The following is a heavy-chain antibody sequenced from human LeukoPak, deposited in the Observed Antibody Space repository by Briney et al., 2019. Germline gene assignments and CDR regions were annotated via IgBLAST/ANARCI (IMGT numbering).Heavy chain of an antibody. CDR3: ARVRSNLFYYMDV. D-gene: IGHD2-15*01. Sequence: GRSLRLSCTASGFTFGDYAMSWVRQAPGKGLESVGFIRSIAYGATTEYAVSVKGRFTISRDDSKSIAYLQVNSLKTEDTAVYYCARVRSNLFYYMDVWGKGTTVTVSS. CDR2: IRSIAYGATT. V-gene: IGHV3-49*04. J-gene: IGHJ6*03. CDR1: GFTFGDYA.